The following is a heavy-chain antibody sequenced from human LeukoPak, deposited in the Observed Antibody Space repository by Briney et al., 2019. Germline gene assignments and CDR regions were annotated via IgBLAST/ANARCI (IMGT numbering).Heavy chain of an antibody. CDR3: ARHSGVTMSCDFWSGPDY. Sequence: GESLKISCKGSGYSFTSYWIGWVRQMPGKGLEWMGIIYPGDSDTRYSPSFQGQVTISADKSISTAYLQWSSLKASDTAMYYCARHSGVTMSCDFWSGPDYWGQGTLVTVSS. CDR2: IYPGDSDT. CDR1: GYSFTSYW. D-gene: IGHD3-3*01. V-gene: IGHV5-51*01. J-gene: IGHJ4*02.